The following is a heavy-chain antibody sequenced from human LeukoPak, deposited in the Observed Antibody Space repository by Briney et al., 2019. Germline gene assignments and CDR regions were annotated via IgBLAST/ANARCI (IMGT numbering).Heavy chain of an antibody. Sequence: SETLSLTCTVSGGSISSGSYYWSWIRQPAGKGLEWIGRIYTSGSTNYNPSLKSRVTISVDTSKNQFSLKLSSVTAADTAVYYCARDPARPDFWSGLDWGKGTTVTVSS. D-gene: IGHD3-3*01. J-gene: IGHJ6*04. CDR1: GGSISSGSYY. CDR2: IYTSGST. CDR3: ARDPARPDFWSGLD. V-gene: IGHV4-61*02.